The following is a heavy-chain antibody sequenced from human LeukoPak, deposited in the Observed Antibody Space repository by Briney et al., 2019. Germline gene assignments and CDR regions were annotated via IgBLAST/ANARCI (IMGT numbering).Heavy chain of an antibody. D-gene: IGHD2-8*02. J-gene: IGHJ4*02. CDR2: IKEDGSAT. V-gene: IGHV3-7*02. Sequence: GGSLRLSCAGFGFTFSSFWMTWVRQAPGKGLEWVANIKEDGSATYYVDSVKGRFTISRDNAKNSLYLQMNSLRDEDTAVYYCARSTGDSNYGGQGTLVTASS. CDR1: GFTFSSFW. CDR3: ARSTGDSNY.